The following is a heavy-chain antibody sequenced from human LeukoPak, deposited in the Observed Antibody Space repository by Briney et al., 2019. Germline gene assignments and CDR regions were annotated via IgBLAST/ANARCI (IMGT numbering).Heavy chain of an antibody. CDR3: ARGLGSPNWFDP. V-gene: IGHV4-30-2*01. Sequence: SETLSLTCAVSGGSLSSRDYSWSWLRQPPGRGREWIGYMYHGGSTYCNPSLKSRVTISVDKSRNQFSLKLNSVTAADTAVYYCARGLGSPNWFDPWGQGTLVTVSS. J-gene: IGHJ5*02. CDR1: GGSLSSRDYS. CDR2: MYHGGST. D-gene: IGHD2-2*03.